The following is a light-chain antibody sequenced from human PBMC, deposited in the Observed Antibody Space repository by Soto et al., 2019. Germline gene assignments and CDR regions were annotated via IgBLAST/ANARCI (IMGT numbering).Light chain of an antibody. CDR3: SSFTRDATLI. V-gene: IGLV2-14*01. Sequence: QSALTQPASVSGSPGQSITISCNGSNGDIGTYKYVSWYQQRPGKAPKLMIYEVINRPSGISNRFSGSKSGTTASLTISDLQPEDDAYYYCSSFTRDATLIFGGGTKLTVL. CDR1: NGDIGTYKY. CDR2: EVI. J-gene: IGLJ2*01.